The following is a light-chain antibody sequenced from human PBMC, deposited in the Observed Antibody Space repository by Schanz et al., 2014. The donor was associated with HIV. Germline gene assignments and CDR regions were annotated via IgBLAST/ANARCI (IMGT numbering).Light chain of an antibody. Sequence: EIVMTQSPGTLSVSPGERATLSCRASQTVKSNFIGWYQQKPGQAPRLLIFGASNRATGIPDRFSGGVSGADFTLTISRVEPEDYAVYFCQQYGSLPWTFGQGTTVEVK. CDR2: GAS. V-gene: IGKV3-20*01. CDR3: QQYGSLPWT. CDR1: QTVKSNF. J-gene: IGKJ1*01.